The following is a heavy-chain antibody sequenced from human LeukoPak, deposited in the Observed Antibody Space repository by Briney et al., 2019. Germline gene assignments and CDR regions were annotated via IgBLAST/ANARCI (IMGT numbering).Heavy chain of an antibody. J-gene: IGHJ1*01. Sequence: ASVKVSCKASGYTFTGYYMHWVRQAPGQGLEWMGWINPNSGGTNYAQKFQGWVTMTRDTSISTAYMELSRLRSDDTAVYYCARGYGDYGAEYFQHRGQGTLVTVSS. D-gene: IGHD4-17*01. CDR1: GYTFTGYY. CDR3: ARGYGDYGAEYFQH. V-gene: IGHV1-2*04. CDR2: INPNSGGT.